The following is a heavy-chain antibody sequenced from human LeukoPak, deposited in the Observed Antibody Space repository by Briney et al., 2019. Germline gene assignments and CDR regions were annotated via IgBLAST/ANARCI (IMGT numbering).Heavy chain of an antibody. CDR1: RFTFSDYY. CDR3: AKDRAAAGSPKYFQH. J-gene: IGHJ1*01. V-gene: IGHV3-30*18. Sequence: GGSLRLSCAASRFTFSDYYMSWIRQAPGKGLEWVAVISYDGSNKYYADSVKGRFTISRDNSKNTLYLQMNSLRAEDTAVHYCAKDRAAAGSPKYFQHWGQGTLVTVSS. D-gene: IGHD6-13*01. CDR2: ISYDGSNK.